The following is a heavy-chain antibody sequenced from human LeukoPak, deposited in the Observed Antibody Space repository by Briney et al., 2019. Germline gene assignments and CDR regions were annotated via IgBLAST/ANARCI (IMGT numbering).Heavy chain of an antibody. J-gene: IGHJ4*02. CDR1: GGSISGYY. Sequence: SETLSLTCSVSGGSISGYYWSWLRQPPGKELEWIGYVYYSENTKYNPSLESRVTISLDTSKNQFSLWLNSVTTADTAVYFCTRRVAITGTPRAYFDYWGQGSLVTVSS. CDR3: TRRVAITGTPRAYFDY. V-gene: IGHV4-59*08. D-gene: IGHD1-20*01. CDR2: VYYSENT.